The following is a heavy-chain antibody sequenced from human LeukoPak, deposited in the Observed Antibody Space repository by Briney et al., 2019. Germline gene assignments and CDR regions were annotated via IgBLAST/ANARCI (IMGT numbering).Heavy chain of an antibody. CDR3: AKVATRYYDSSGYYSHYFDY. CDR2: ISWNSGSI. V-gene: IGHV3-9*03. Sequence: GGSLRLSCAASGFTFDDYAMHWVRQAPGKGLEWVSGISWNSGSIGYADSVKGRFTISRDNAKNSLYLQMNSLRAEDMASYYCAKVATRYYDSSGYYSHYFDYWGQGTLVTVSS. CDR1: GFTFDDYA. J-gene: IGHJ4*02. D-gene: IGHD3-22*01.